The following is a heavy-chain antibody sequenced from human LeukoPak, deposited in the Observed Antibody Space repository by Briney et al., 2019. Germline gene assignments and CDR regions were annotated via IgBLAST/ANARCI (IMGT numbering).Heavy chain of an antibody. CDR2: INHSGST. J-gene: IGHJ4*02. D-gene: IGHD2-15*01. CDR1: GGSFSGYY. V-gene: IGHV4-34*01. Sequence: PSETLSLTCAVYGGSFSGYYWSWIRQPPGKGLEWIGEINHSGSTNYNPSLKSRVTISVDTSKNQFSLKLSSVTAADTAVYYCARRWAATSHFDYWGQGTLVTVSS. CDR3: ARRWAATSHFDY.